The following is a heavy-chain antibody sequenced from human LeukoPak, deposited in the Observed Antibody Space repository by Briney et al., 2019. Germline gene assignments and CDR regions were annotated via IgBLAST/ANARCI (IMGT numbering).Heavy chain of an antibody. Sequence: PGRSLRLSCAASGFTFFAHAMHWVRQAPGKGLEWVAVISYDGSNKHYADSMTGRFTISRDNSKNTLYLQMNSLRVEDTAVYYCARESGWANFDYWGQGSLVAVSS. CDR1: GFTFFAHA. CDR3: ARESGWANFDY. V-gene: IGHV3-30*04. J-gene: IGHJ4*02. CDR2: ISYDGSNK. D-gene: IGHD5-24*01.